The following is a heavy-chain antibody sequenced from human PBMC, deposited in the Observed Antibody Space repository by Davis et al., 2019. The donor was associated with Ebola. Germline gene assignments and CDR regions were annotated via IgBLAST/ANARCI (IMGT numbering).Heavy chain of an antibody. Sequence: SSVPVSRLPCLCSFSRYAICLLRQAPRHPLEWMGRIIPILGIANYAQQLLRRVTITAYKSTSTAYMELNSLRSEDTAVYYCARVRVYSRLSHSFEPWGQRKLDTVCS. CDR3: ARVRVYSRLSHSFEP. J-gene: IGHJ5*02. CDR1: LCSFSRYA. V-gene: IGHV1-69*04. D-gene: IGHD1-14*01. CDR2: IIPILGIA.